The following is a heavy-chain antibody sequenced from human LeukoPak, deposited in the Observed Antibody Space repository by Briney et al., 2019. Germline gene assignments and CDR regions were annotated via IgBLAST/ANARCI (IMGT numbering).Heavy chain of an antibody. CDR2: IYHSGST. CDR1: GGSISSSNW. CDR3: ARSSYYDSTYGMDV. V-gene: IGHV4-4*02. D-gene: IGHD3-22*01. J-gene: IGHJ6*02. Sequence: PSETLSLTCAVSGGSISSSNWWSWVRQPPGKGLEWIGEIYHSGSTNYNPSLKSRVTISVDKSKNQFSLKPSSVTAADTAVYYCARSSYYDSTYGMDVWGQGTTVTVSS.